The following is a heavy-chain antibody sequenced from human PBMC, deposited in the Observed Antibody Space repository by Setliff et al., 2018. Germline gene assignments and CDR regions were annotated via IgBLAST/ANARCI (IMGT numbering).Heavy chain of an antibody. J-gene: IGHJ3*02. Sequence: GASVKVSCKASGFTFTSSAVQWVRQARGQRLEWIGWIVVGSGNTNYAQKFQERVTVTRDMSTSTAYMELSSLRSEDTAVYYCARPDVGGSWTSDAFDIWGQGTMVTVSS. V-gene: IGHV1-58*01. CDR1: GFTFTSSA. CDR3: ARPDVGGSWTSDAFDI. CDR2: IVVGSGNT.